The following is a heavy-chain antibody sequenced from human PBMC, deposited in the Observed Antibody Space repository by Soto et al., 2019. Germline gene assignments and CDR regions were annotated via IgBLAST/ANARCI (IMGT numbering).Heavy chain of an antibody. D-gene: IGHD1-1*01. Sequence: SETLSLTCSVSGVSISGFYWSWIRQSPGKGLEWIGSIYFNGNTYYNPSFMSRVTISVDTSKPQYSLHLNSVTAADTAVYYCVRHLWGNWNYFDYWGQGILVTVSS. CDR3: VRHLWGNWNYFDY. V-gene: IGHV4-59*08. CDR1: GVSISGFY. J-gene: IGHJ4*02. CDR2: IYFNGNT.